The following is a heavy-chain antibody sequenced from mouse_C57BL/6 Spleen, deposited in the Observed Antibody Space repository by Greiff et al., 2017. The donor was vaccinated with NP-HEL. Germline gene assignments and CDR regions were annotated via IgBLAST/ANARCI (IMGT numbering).Heavy chain of an antibody. J-gene: IGHJ2*01. D-gene: IGHD1-2*01. CDR3: ARKLANPYYFDD. V-gene: IGHV1-50*01. CDR2: IDPSDSYT. Sequence: QVQLQQPGAELVKPGASVKLSCKASGYTFTSYWMQWVKQRPGQGLEWIGEIDPSDSYTNYNQKFKGKATLTVDTSSSTAYMQLSSLTSEDSAVYYCARKLANPYYFDDWGQGTTLTVSS. CDR1: GYTFTSYW.